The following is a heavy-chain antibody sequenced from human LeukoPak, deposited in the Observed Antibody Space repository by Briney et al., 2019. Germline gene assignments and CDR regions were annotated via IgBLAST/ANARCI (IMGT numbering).Heavy chain of an antibody. CDR3: ARGQWFGELFLYYYGMDV. V-gene: IGHV1-69*02. Sequence: SVKVSCKASGGTFSSYTISWARQAPGQGLEWMGRIIPILGIANYAQKFQGRVTITADESTSTAYMELSSLRSEDTAVYYCARGQWFGELFLYYYGMDVWGQGTTVTVSS. J-gene: IGHJ6*02. D-gene: IGHD3-10*01. CDR2: IIPILGIA. CDR1: GGTFSSYT.